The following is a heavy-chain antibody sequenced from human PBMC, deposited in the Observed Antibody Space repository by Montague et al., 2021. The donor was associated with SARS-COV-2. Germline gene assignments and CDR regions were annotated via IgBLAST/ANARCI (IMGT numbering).Heavy chain of an antibody. CDR2: IGYSASS. J-gene: IGHJ5*01. Sequence: SETLSLTCTVPGACIGSSFSYWGWICQPPGKGLEWIGSIGYSASSFYNPSLRSRVTISEDTSRNQFSLKVTSVTAADTAVYYCAGYRVGTMLDSWGPGTLVTVSS. CDR3: AGYRVGTMLDS. CDR1: GACIGSSFSY. D-gene: IGHD1-1*01. V-gene: IGHV4-39*01.